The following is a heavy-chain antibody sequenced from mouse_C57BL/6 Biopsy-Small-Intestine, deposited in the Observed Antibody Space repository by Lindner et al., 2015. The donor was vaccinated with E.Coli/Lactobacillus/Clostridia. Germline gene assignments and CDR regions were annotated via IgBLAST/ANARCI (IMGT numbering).Heavy chain of an antibody. J-gene: IGHJ2*01. Sequence: VQLQESGAELVKPGASVKISCKASGYAFSSYWMNWVKQRPGKGLEWIGQIYPGDGDTNYNGKFKGRATLTADKSSSTAYMQLSSLTSEDSAVYFCARSDYVSSGYFDYWGQGTTLTVSS. CDR2: IYPGDGDT. D-gene: IGHD1-1*01. CDR1: GYAFSSYW. CDR3: ARSDYVSSGYFDY. V-gene: IGHV1-80*01.